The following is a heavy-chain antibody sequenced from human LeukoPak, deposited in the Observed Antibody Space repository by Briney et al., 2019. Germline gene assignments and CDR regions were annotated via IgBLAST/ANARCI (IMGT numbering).Heavy chain of an antibody. CDR2: IIPIFGTA. CDR3: ARREEDGSSGYYFDYYYYGMDV. V-gene: IGHV1-69*13. J-gene: IGHJ6*02. D-gene: IGHD2-15*01. CDR1: GYTFTGHN. Sequence: SVKVSFKASGYTFTGHNIHWVRQAPGQGLEWMGGIIPIFGTANYAQKFQGRVTITADESTSTAYMELSSLRSEDTAVYYCARREEDGSSGYYFDYYYYGMDVWGQGTTVTVSS.